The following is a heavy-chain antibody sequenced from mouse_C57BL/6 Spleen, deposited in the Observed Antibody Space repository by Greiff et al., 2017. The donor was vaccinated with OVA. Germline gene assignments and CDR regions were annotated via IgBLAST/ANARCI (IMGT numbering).Heavy chain of an antibody. CDR3: ARRAETRYFDV. Sequence: VKLQESGAELVRPGTSVKLSCKASGYTFTSYWMHWVKQRPGQGLEWIGVIDPSDSYTNYNQKFKGKATLTVDTSSSTAYMQLSSLTSEDSAVYYCARRAETRYFDVWGTGTTVTVSS. J-gene: IGHJ1*03. V-gene: IGHV1-59*01. D-gene: IGHD3-1*01. CDR2: IDPSDSYT. CDR1: GYTFTSYW.